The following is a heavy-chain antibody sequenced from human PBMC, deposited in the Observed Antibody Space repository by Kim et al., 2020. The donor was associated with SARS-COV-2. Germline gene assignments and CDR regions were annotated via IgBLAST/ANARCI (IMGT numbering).Heavy chain of an antibody. Sequence: SETLSLTCTVSGGSVSSGSYYWSWIRQPPGKGLEWIGYIYYSGSTNYNPSLKSRVTISVDTSKNQFSLKLSSVTAADTAVYYCARDGGRDILTGTFDYWGQGTLVTVSS. J-gene: IGHJ4*02. V-gene: IGHV4-61*01. CDR3: ARDGGRDILTGTFDY. CDR1: GGSVSSGSYY. CDR2: IYYSGST. D-gene: IGHD3-9*01.